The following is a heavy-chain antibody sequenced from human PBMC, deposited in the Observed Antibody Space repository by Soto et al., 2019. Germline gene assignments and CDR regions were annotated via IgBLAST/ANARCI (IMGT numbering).Heavy chain of an antibody. Sequence: GGSLRLSCAASGFTFSSYGMHWVRQAPGKGLEWVAVISYDGSNKYYADSVKGRFTISRDNFKNTLYLQMNSLRAEDTAVYYCAKEQGSSWYGGPDYWGQGTLVTVSS. CDR3: AKEQGSSWYGGPDY. J-gene: IGHJ4*02. V-gene: IGHV3-30*18. CDR2: ISYDGSNK. CDR1: GFTFSSYG. D-gene: IGHD6-13*01.